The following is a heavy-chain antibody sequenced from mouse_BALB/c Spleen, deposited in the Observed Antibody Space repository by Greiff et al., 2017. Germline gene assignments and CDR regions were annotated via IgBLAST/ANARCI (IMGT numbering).Heavy chain of an antibody. D-gene: IGHD3-1*01. CDR2: ISSGSSTI. CDR3: ARRAARATGDYAMDY. V-gene: IGHV5-17*02. J-gene: IGHJ4*01. CDR1: GFTFSSFG. Sequence: EVQLVESGGGLVQPGGSRKLSCAASGFTFSSFGMHWVRQAPEKGLEWVAYISSGSSTIYYADTVKGRFTISRDNPKNTLFLQMTSLRSEDTAMYYCARRAARATGDYAMDYWGQGTSVTVSS.